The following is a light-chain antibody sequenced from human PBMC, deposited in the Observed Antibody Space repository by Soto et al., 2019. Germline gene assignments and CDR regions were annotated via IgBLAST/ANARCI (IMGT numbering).Light chain of an antibody. CDR3: QQDYSTLAT. Sequence: DIQMSQSASSLSASFGDRVTITCRAAESISRHLNWYQQKPGRAPDLLIYAASTLQNGVPSRFTGSGYGTEFNLTITGLQLEDFATYYCQQDYSTLATFGQGTRLEIK. V-gene: IGKV1-39*01. CDR2: AAS. CDR1: ESISRH. J-gene: IGKJ5*01.